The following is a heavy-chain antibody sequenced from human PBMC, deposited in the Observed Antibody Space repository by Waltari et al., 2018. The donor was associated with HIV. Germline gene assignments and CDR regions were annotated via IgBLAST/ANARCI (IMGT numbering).Heavy chain of an antibody. CDR2: IDWDDDK. Sequence: QVTLRESGPALVKPTQTLTLTCTFSGFSLSTSGMCVSWIRQPPGKALEWLARIDWDDDKYYSTSLKTRLTISKDTSKNQVVLTMTNMDPVDTATYYCARLDLDGYSYYYYGMDVWGQGTTVTVSS. J-gene: IGHJ6*02. CDR1: GFSLSTSGMC. D-gene: IGHD2-15*01. V-gene: IGHV2-70*15. CDR3: ARLDLDGYSYYYYGMDV.